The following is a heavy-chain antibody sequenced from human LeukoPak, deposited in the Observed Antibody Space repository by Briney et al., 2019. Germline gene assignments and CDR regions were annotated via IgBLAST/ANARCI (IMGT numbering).Heavy chain of an antibody. J-gene: IGHJ4*02. Sequence: SETLSLTCAVYGGSFSGYYWSWIRQPPGKGQEWIGEINHSGSTNYNPSLKSRVTISVDTSKNQFSLKLSSVTAADTAVYYCARRVGATTYLFDYWGQGTLVTVSS. V-gene: IGHV4-34*01. CDR3: ARRVGATTYLFDY. CDR1: GGSFSGYY. D-gene: IGHD1-26*01. CDR2: INHSGST.